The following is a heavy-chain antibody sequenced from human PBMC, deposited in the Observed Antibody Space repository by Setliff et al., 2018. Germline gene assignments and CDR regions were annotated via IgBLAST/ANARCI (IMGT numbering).Heavy chain of an antibody. J-gene: IGHJ4*02. CDR1: GYSISSGYY. CDR3: ARGYSYGPFGY. CDR2: IYHNGNS. Sequence: PSETLSLTCSVSGYSISSGYYWGWIRQPPGKGLEWIGSIYHNGNSYYNPSLKSRVTISVDTSKNQLSLKLNSVTAADTAVYYCARGYSYGPFGYWGQGTLVTVSS. V-gene: IGHV4-38-2*01. D-gene: IGHD5-18*01.